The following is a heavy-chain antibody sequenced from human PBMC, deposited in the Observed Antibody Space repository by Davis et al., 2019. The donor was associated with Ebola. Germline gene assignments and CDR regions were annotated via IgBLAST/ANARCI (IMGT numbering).Heavy chain of an antibody. Sequence: HTGGSLRLSCAASGFTFSSYWMHWVRQAPGKGLVWVSRINSDGSSTSYADSVKGRFTISRDNAKNTLYLQMNSLRAEDTAVYYCARVQGMTTVTTGAYYYGMDVWGQGTTVTVSS. D-gene: IGHD4-17*01. CDR2: INSDGSST. CDR1: GFTFSSYW. CDR3: ARVQGMTTVTTGAYYYGMDV. V-gene: IGHV3-74*01. J-gene: IGHJ6*02.